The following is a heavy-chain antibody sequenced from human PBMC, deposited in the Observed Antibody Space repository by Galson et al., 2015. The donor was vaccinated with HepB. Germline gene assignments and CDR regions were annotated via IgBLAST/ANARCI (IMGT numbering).Heavy chain of an antibody. CDR3: ARSGVVVVAATQHFDY. V-gene: IGHV1-69*13. D-gene: IGHD2-15*01. J-gene: IGHJ4*02. CDR2: IIPIFGTA. Sequence: SVKVSCKASGGTFSSYAISWVRQAPGQGLEWMGGIIPIFGTANYAQKFQGRVTITADESTSTAYMELSSLRSEDTAVYYCARSGVVVVAATQHFDYWGQGTLVTVSS. CDR1: GGTFSSYA.